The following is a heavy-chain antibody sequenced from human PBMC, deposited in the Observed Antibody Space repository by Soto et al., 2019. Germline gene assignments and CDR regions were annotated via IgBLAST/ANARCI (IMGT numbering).Heavy chain of an antibody. Sequence: PGGSLRLSCAASGFTFSSYGMHWVRQAPGKGLEWVAVISYDGSNKYYADSVKGRFTISRDNSKNTLYLQMNSLRAEDTAVYYCAKDHPGIAVAGGWYYFDYWGQGTLVTVSS. CDR2: ISYDGSNK. D-gene: IGHD6-19*01. CDR3: AKDHPGIAVAGGWYYFDY. V-gene: IGHV3-30*18. J-gene: IGHJ4*02. CDR1: GFTFSSYG.